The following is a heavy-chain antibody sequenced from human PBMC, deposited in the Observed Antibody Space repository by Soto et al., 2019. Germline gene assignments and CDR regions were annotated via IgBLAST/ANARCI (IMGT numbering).Heavy chain of an antibody. D-gene: IGHD5-12*01. V-gene: IGHV1-18*01. CDR1: GYTFTSYG. J-gene: IGHJ5*02. CDR3: ARDLLPKHSGEGVATQFIWFDP. CDR2: ISAYNGNT. Sequence: VASVKVSCKASGYTFTSYGISWVRQAPGQGLEWMGWISAYNGNTNYAQKLQGRVTMTTDTSTSTAYMELRSLRSDDTAVYYCARDLLPKHSGEGVATQFIWFDPWGQGTLVTVSS.